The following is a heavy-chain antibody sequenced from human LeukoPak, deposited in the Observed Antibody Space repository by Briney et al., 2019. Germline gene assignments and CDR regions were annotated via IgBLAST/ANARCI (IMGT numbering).Heavy chain of an antibody. Sequence: ASVKVSCKASGYTFTSYDINWVRQAPGQGLEWMGWISAYNGNTNYAQKLQGRVTMTTDTSTSTAYMELRSLRSDDTAVYYCARDRQQLVLDAFDIWGQGTMVTVSS. J-gene: IGHJ3*02. V-gene: IGHV1-18*01. CDR2: ISAYNGNT. D-gene: IGHD6-13*01. CDR1: GYTFTSYD. CDR3: ARDRQQLVLDAFDI.